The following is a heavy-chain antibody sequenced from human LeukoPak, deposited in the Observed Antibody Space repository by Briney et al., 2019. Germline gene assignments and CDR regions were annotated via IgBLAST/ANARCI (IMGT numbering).Heavy chain of an antibody. CDR2: IYSGGST. V-gene: IGHV3-66*01. J-gene: IGHJ5*02. Sequence: PGGSLRLSCAASGFTVSSNYMSWVRQAPGKGLEWVSVIYSGGSTYYADSVKGRFTISRDNSKNTLYLQMNSLRAEDTAVYYCARAQLRFLEWLQPLRGHWFDPWGQGTLVTVSS. CDR3: ARAQLRFLEWLQPLRGHWFDP. CDR1: GFTVSSNY. D-gene: IGHD3-3*01.